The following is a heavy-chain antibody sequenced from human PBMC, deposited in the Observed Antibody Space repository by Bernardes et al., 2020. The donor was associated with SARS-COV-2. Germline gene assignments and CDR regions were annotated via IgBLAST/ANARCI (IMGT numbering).Heavy chain of an antibody. CDR3: AKETWIHNLYYYYGMDV. CDR2: ISYDGSNK. J-gene: IGHJ6*02. CDR1: GFTFSSYG. Sequence: GSLSLSCAASGFTFSSYGMHWVRQAPGKGLEWVAVISYDGSNKYYADSVKGRFTISRDNSKNTLYLQMNSLRAEDTAVYYCAKETWIHNLYYYYGMDVWGQGTTVTVSS. V-gene: IGHV3-30*18. D-gene: IGHD5-18*01.